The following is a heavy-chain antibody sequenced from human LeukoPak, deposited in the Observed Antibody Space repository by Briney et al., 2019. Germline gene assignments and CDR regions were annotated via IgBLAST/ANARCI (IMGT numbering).Heavy chain of an antibody. CDR2: ISYDGNSQ. V-gene: IGHV3-30*18. CDR1: GFTFSNYA. J-gene: IGHJ4*02. D-gene: IGHD1-1*01. Sequence: GGSLRLSCAASGFTFSNYAIHWVRRAPGRGLEWVAAISYDGNSQHYGASVKGRFTISRDNSKNTVYLQINTLRTDDAAIYYCAKPYPTLTTSAVLDNWGQGTLVTVSS. CDR3: AKPYPTLTTSAVLDN.